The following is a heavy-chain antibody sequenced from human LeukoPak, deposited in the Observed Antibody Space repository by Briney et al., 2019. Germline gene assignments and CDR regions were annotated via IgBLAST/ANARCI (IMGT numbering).Heavy chain of an antibody. D-gene: IGHD3-10*01. J-gene: IGHJ4*02. CDR2: IWYDGSNK. CDR3: ARDKIVRGGMGY. V-gene: IGHV3-33*01. CDR1: GFTFSSYG. Sequence: PGGSLTLSCAASGFTFSSYGMHWVRQAPGKGLEWVAVIWYDGSNKYYADSVKGRFTISRDNSKNTLYLQMNSLRAEDTAVYYCARDKIVRGGMGYWGQGTLVTVSS.